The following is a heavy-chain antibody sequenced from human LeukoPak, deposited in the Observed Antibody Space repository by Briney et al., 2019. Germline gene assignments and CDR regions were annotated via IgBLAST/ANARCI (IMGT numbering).Heavy chain of an antibody. CDR1: GGSISSYY. CDR2: IYYSGST. Sequence: SETLSLTCTVSGGSISSYYWSWIRQSPGKGLEWIGNIYYSGSTNYNPSLKSRVTISVDTSKNHFSLKLSSVTAADTAVYYCARDDANWFDPWGQGTLVTVSS. CDR3: ARDDANWFDP. J-gene: IGHJ5*02. V-gene: IGHV4-59*01.